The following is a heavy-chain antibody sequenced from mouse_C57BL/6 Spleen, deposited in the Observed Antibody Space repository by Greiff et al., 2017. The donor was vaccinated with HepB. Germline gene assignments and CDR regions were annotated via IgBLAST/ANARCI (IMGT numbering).Heavy chain of an antibody. CDR3: ARTVVATRAWFAY. D-gene: IGHD1-1*01. CDR2: IYPGSGST. CDR1: GYTFTSYW. V-gene: IGHV1-55*01. Sequence: VQLQQPGAELVKPGASVKMSCKASGYTFTSYWITWVKQRPGQGLEWIGDIYPGSGSTNYNEKFKSKATLTVDTSSSTAYMQLSSLTSEDSAVYYCARTVVATRAWFAYWGQGTLVTVSA. J-gene: IGHJ3*01.